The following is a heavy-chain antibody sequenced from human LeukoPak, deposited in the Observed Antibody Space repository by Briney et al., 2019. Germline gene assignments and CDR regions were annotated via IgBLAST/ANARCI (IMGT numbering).Heavy chain of an antibody. CDR2: IYTSGST. D-gene: IGHD1-26*01. J-gene: IGHJ4*02. CDR1: GGSISSGSYY. CDR3: ARDRYKWELSD. Sequence: SETLSLTCTVSGGSISSGSYYGSWIRQPAGKGLEWIGRIYTSGSTNYNPSLKSRVTISVDTSKNQFSLKLSSVTAADTAVYYCARDRYKWELSDWGQGTLVTVSS. V-gene: IGHV4-61*02.